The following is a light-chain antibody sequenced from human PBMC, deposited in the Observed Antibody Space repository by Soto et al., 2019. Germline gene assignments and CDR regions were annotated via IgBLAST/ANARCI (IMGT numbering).Light chain of an antibody. CDR2: DVN. J-gene: IGLJ3*02. CDR1: NSDIGTYNF. V-gene: IGLV2-14*03. CDR3: SSYRSNKSWV. Sequence: QSALTQPASVSGSPGQSITVSCSGTNSDIGTYNFVSWYQQHPGRAPRLVIYDVNNRPSGVSTRFSGSKSGITASLTISGLQAEDEANYFCSSYRSNKSWVFGGGTKLTVL.